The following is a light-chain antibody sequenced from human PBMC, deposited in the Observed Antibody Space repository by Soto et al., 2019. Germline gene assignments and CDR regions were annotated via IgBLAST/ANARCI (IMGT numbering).Light chain of an antibody. CDR2: DVS. V-gene: IGLV2-14*01. J-gene: IGLJ1*01. Sequence: QSALTQPASVSGSPGQSITISCTGTSSDVGGYNYVSWYQQHPGKAPKLMIYDVSNRPSGVSNRFSGSKSGNTASLTISGLQAEDEADYYCSSYTSSSNYVFGTGTKATV. CDR1: SSDVGGYNY. CDR3: SSYTSSSNYV.